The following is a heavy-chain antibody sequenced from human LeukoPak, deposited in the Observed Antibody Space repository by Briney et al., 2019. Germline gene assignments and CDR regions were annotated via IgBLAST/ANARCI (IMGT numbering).Heavy chain of an antibody. CDR3: ARGVSPDKIWFGELRYHYYMDV. Sequence: SETLSLTCTVSGGSISSYYWSWLRQPAGKGLEWIGRIYTSGSTNYNPSLKSRVTMSVDTSKNQFSLKLSSVTAADTAVYYCARGVSPDKIWFGELRYHYYMDVWGKGTTVTVSS. CDR2: IYTSGST. D-gene: IGHD3-10*01. V-gene: IGHV4-4*07. CDR1: GGSISSYY. J-gene: IGHJ6*03.